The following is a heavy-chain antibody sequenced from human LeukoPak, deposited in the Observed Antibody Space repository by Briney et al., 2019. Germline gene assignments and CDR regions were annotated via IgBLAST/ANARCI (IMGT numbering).Heavy chain of an antibody. CDR1: GYTLTELS. CDR2: FDPEDGET. V-gene: IGHV1-24*01. J-gene: IGHJ4*02. Sequence: ASVKVPCKVSGYTLTELSMHWVRQAPGKGLGWMGGFDPEDGETIYAQKFQGRVTMTEDTSTDTAYMELSRLRSEDTAVYYCATVRLPNYYDSSGGEKFDYWGQGTLVTVSS. D-gene: IGHD3-22*01. CDR3: ATVRLPNYYDSSGGEKFDY.